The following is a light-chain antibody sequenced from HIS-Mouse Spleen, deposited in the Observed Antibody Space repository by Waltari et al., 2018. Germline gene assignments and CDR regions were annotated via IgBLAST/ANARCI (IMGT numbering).Light chain of an antibody. J-gene: IGKJ4*01. CDR2: GAS. CDR1: QSVRSSH. CDR3: QQYGSSPPVT. V-gene: IGKV3-20*01. Sequence: EIVLTQSPGTLSLSPGERAPLSCRASQSVRSSHLAWYQQKPGQAPRRLIYGASSSATCIPDRFSGSGSGTDFTLTISRLEPEDFAVYYCQQYGSSPPVTFGGGTKVEIK.